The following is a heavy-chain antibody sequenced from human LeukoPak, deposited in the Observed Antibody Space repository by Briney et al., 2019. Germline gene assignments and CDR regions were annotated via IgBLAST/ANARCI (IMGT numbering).Heavy chain of an antibody. CDR2: MNPNSGTT. CDR3: ARGPNSGGGY. CDR1: GYTFTSYY. V-gene: IGHV1-8*02. D-gene: IGHD3-16*01. Sequence: ASVKVSCKASGYTFTSYYMHWVRQAPGQGLEWMGWMNPNSGTTGYAQKFQGRVTMTRDTFISTAYMELTNLRSEDTAVYYCARGPNSGGGYWGQGTLVTVSS. J-gene: IGHJ4*02.